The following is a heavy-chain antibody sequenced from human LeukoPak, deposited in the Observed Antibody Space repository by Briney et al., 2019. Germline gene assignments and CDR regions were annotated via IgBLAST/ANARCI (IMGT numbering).Heavy chain of an antibody. D-gene: IGHD4-11*01. CDR1: GFTFSSYA. J-gene: IGHJ4*02. CDR3: AKSRRTTVTNETPDDY. V-gene: IGHV3-23*01. Sequence: PGGSLRLSCAASGFTFSSYAMSWVRQAPGKGLEWVSAISGSGGSTYYADSVKGRFTISRDNSKNTLYLQMNSLRAEDTAVYYCAKSRRTTVTNETPDDYWGQGTLVTVSS. CDR2: ISGSGGST.